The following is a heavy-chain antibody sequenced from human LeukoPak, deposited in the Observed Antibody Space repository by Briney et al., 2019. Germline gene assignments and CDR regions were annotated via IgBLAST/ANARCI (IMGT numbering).Heavy chain of an antibody. Sequence: ASVKVSCKASGYAFTSYDINWVRQATGQRLEWMGWMNPNSGNTGYAQKFQGRVTITRNTSISTAYMELSSLRSEDTAVYYCAREAAAGTFDYWGQGTLVTVSS. D-gene: IGHD6-13*01. J-gene: IGHJ4*02. CDR3: AREAAAGTFDY. V-gene: IGHV1-8*03. CDR1: GYAFTSYD. CDR2: MNPNSGNT.